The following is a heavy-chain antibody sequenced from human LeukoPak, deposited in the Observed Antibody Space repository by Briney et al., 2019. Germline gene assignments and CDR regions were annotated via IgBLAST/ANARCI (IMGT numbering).Heavy chain of an antibody. CDR2: INPNSGDT. Sequence: ASVKVSCKTSGYTFTDYYMHWVRQAPGQGLEWTGRINPNSGDTNYAQKFLGRVTMTRDTSISTAYMELSSLTSDDTAVYYCASISEVWSGYYTVHHDYWGQGTLVTVSS. CDR3: ASISEVWSGYYTVHHDY. J-gene: IGHJ4*02. D-gene: IGHD3-3*01. CDR1: GYTFTDYY. V-gene: IGHV1-2*02.